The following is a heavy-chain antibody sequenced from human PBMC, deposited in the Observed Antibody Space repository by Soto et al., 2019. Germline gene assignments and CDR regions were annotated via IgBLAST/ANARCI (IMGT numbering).Heavy chain of an antibody. CDR2: IYYSGST. Sequence: SETLSLTCTVSGGSISSYYWSWIRQPPGKGLEWIGYIYYSGSTNYNPSLKSRVTISVDMSKNQFSLKLNSMTAAYTAVYYFARHNYGSGSTYFDYWGQGTLVTVSS. CDR1: GGSISSYY. V-gene: IGHV4-59*08. J-gene: IGHJ4*02. D-gene: IGHD3-10*01. CDR3: ARHNYGSGSTYFDY.